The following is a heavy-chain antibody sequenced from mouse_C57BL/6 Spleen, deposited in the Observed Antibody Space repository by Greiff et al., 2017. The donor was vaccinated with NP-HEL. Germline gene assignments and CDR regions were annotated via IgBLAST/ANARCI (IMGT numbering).Heavy chain of an antibody. CDR2: ISDGGSYT. V-gene: IGHV5-4*01. CDR3: ARDRAAQAPFAY. Sequence: EVKLQESGGGLVKPGGSLKLSCAASGFTFSSYAMSWVRQTPEKRLEWVATISDGGSYTYYPDNVKGRFTISRDNAKNNLYLQMSHLKSEDTAMYYCARDRAAQAPFAYWGQGTLVTVSA. D-gene: IGHD3-2*02. CDR1: GFTFSSYA. J-gene: IGHJ3*01.